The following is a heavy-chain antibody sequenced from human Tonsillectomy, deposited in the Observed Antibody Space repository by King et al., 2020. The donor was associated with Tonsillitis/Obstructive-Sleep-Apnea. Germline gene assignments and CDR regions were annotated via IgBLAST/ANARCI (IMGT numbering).Heavy chain of an antibody. CDR3: ARGQAPVSGIYAFDI. D-gene: IGHD6-13*01. V-gene: IGHV1-2*04. J-gene: IGHJ3*02. Sequence: VQLVESGDEVKKPGASVNVSCKASGYTLTGYYMHWVRQAPGHGLEWMGWINPNSGGTNYAQKFQGWVTMTRETSISTAYMELSRQRSDDTAVYYCARGQAPVSGIYAFDIWGQGTMVTVSS. CDR2: INPNSGGT. CDR1: GYTLTGYY.